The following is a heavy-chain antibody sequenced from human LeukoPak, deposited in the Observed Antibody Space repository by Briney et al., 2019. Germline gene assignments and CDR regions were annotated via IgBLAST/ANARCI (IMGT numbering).Heavy chain of an antibody. V-gene: IGHV4-59*01. CDR3: ARTFSESYYYYGLDV. D-gene: IGHD1-26*01. Sequence: SETLSLTCTVSGGSISSYYWSWIRQPPGKGLEWIGYMYYSGRTNYNPSLKSRVTISVDTSKNQFSPKLSSVTAADTAVYYCARTFSESYYYYGLDVWGQGTTVTVSS. J-gene: IGHJ6*02. CDR2: MYYSGRT. CDR1: GGSISSYY.